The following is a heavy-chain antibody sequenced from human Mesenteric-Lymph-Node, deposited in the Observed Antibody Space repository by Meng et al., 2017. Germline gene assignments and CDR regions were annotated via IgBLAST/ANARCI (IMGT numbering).Heavy chain of an antibody. Sequence: LKGSGPGLVRPSETLALTCTFSGGSVSSGSYYWGWIRQPPGKGLEWIGYIYYSGSTTYNPSLKSRVTISVDTSKNQFSLKLSSVTAADTAVYYCARSELMSGSDFDYWGQGTLVTVSS. J-gene: IGHJ4*02. CDR2: IYYSGST. V-gene: IGHV4-61*01. D-gene: IGHD3-10*01. CDR1: GGSVSSGSYY. CDR3: ARSELMSGSDFDY.